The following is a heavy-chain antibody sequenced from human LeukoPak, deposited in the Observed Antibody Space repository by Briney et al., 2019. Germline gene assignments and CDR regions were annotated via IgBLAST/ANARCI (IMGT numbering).Heavy chain of an antibody. D-gene: IGHD2-15*01. CDR1: GFTFSSYS. V-gene: IGHV3-21*01. Sequence: GGSLRLSCAASGFTFSSYSMNWVRQAPGKGLEWVSSISSSSSYIYYADSVKGRFTISRDNAKNSLYLQMNSLRAEDTAVYYRARDRRYCSGGSCYSIGAFDIWGQGTMVTVSS. CDR2: ISSSSSYI. J-gene: IGHJ3*02. CDR3: ARDRRYCSGGSCYSIGAFDI.